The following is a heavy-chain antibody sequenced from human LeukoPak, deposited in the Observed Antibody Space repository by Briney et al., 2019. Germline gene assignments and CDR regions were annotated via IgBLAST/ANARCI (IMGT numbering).Heavy chain of an antibody. CDR1: GGSFSGYY. V-gene: IGHV4-34*01. Sequence: SETLSLTCAVYGGSFSGYYWSWIRQPPGKGLEWIGEINHSGSTNYNPSLKSRVTISVDTSKNQFSLKLSPVTAADTAVYYCARGYSSSWSRGGRYYYYGMDVWGQGTTVTVSS. CDR3: ARGYSSSWSRGGRYYYYGMDV. D-gene: IGHD6-13*01. CDR2: INHSGST. J-gene: IGHJ6*02.